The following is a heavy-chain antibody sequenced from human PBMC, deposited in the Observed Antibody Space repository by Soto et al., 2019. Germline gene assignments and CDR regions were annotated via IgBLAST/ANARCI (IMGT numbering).Heavy chain of an antibody. CDR2: VSYNGSNI. V-gene: IGHV3-30*04. CDR3: AKDRGRYCSGARCYLFDS. D-gene: IGHD2-15*01. J-gene: IGHJ4*02. CDR1: GVIFNTYA. Sequence: QVQLVQSGGGVVQPGRSLTLSCAASGVIFNTYAMHWVRQAPGKGLEWVAIVSYNGSNIYYADSVKGRFTNSRDNSKSTLYLQINSVRAEDTAVYYCAKDRGRYCSGARCYLFDSWGQGTLVTVSS.